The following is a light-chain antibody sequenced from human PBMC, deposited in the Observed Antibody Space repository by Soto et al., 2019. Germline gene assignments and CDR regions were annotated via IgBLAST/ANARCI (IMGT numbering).Light chain of an antibody. Sequence: QSVLTQPPSVSGVPGQRVTISCTGSSSNIGAGYGVHWYQQLPGTAPKLLICGNSNRPSGVPDRFSGSKSGTSASLAITGLQAEDEYDYHCQSYDSSMSGFYVFGNGTKVTV. J-gene: IGLJ1*01. CDR1: SSNIGAGYG. V-gene: IGLV1-40*01. CDR3: QSYDSSMSGFYV. CDR2: GNS.